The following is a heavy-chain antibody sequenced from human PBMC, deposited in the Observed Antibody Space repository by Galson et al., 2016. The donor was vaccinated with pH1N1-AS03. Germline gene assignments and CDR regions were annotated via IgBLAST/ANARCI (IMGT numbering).Heavy chain of an antibody. J-gene: IGHJ6*03. CDR3: AKGDDFWSGYSPNYYYCMDV. CDR2: ISGSGGTT. V-gene: IGHV3-23*01. CDR1: GFSFSTYA. D-gene: IGHD3-3*01. Sequence: SLRLSCAASGFSFSTYAVTWVRQAPGKGLEWVSGISGSGGTTYYAESVKGRSAISRDNSKNTLYLLMNSPRAEDTAVYYCAKGDDFWSGYSPNYYYCMDVWGKGTTVTVSS.